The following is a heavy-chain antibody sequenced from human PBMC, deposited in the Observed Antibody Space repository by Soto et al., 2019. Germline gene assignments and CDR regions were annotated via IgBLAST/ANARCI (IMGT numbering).Heavy chain of an antibody. CDR2: INWNSGSI. D-gene: IGHD6-13*01. J-gene: IGHJ1*01. CDR3: VKDESINWYSGHFRH. V-gene: IGHV3-9*01. CDR1: GFTFDDYA. Sequence: EVQLVESGGGLVQPGRSLRLSCAASGFTFDDYAMHWVRQVPGKGLEWVSGINWNSGSIGYVDSVKGRFAISRDNAKNSLHRQMNRLRAEDTAFYYCVKDESINWYSGHFRHWGQGTLVTVSS.